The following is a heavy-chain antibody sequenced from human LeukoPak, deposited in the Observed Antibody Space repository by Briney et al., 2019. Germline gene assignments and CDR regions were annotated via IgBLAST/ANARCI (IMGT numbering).Heavy chain of an antibody. Sequence: GGPRGPPGPPPGLTFRSYAMSWVRQPQGKGLEWASTIRGSGGGTYYADSVKGRFTISRDNSKNTPYLQMNSLRDEDAALYYCAKAGIGVVGYFDYWGQGTLVTVSS. D-gene: IGHD6-19*01. V-gene: IGHV3-23*01. J-gene: IGHJ4*02. CDR2: IRGSGGGT. CDR1: GLTFRSYA. CDR3: AKAGIGVVGYFDY.